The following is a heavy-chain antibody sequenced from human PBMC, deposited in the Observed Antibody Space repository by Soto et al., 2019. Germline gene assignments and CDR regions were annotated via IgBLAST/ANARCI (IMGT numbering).Heavy chain of an antibody. CDR1: GFTFSSYW. CDR2: IKQDGSEK. Sequence: EVQLVASGGGLVQPGGSLRLSCAASGFTFSSYWMSWVRQAPGKGLGWVANIKQDGSEKYYVDSVKGRFTISRDNAKNSLYLQMNSLRAEDTAVDYCARHIVVVVAADYWGQGTLVTVSS. D-gene: IGHD2-15*01. V-gene: IGHV3-7*01. CDR3: ARHIVVVVAADY. J-gene: IGHJ4*02.